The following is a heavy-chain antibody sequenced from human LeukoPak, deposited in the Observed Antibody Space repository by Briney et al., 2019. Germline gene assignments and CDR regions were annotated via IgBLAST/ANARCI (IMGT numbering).Heavy chain of an antibody. CDR3: PRQSYASGWNPFDY. J-gene: IGHJ4*02. V-gene: IGHV3-23*01. CDR1: GFTFSNYA. Sequence: PGGSLRLSWAASGFTFSNYAMSWVRQAPGNGLEWVSTISGGGITTYYADSAKGRFTISRDNSKNTMFLQMNSLRADDTAVYYCPRQSYASGWNPFDYWGQGILVTVSS. CDR2: ISGGGITT. D-gene: IGHD6-19*01.